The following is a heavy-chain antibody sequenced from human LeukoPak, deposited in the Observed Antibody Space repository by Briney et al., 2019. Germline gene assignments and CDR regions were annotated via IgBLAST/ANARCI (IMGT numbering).Heavy chain of an antibody. D-gene: IGHD2-15*01. CDR3: AKAPVTSCRGAFCYPFDY. J-gene: IGHJ4*02. V-gene: IGHV3-23*01. CDR1: EFTFSSYG. Sequence: PGGSLRLSCAASEFTFSSYGMHWVRQAPGKGLEWVSSINGGGGSTYYAASVRGRFTISRDTSRSTLYLQMNSLRAEDAAVYYCAKAPVTSCRGAFCYPFDYWGQGTLVTVSS. CDR2: INGGGGST.